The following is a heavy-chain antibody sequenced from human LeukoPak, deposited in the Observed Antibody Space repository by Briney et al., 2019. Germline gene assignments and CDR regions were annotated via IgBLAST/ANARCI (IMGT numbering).Heavy chain of an antibody. CDR2: ISGSGGST. CDR3: AFFLRQKTPYDMDV. V-gene: IGHV3-23*01. CDR1: GFTFRSYA. Sequence: QPGGSLRHSCAAPGFTFRSYAMSWVRQAPGKGLEWVSAISGSGGSTYYADSVKGRFTVSRDNSKNTLYLQMNSLRAEDTAVYYCAFFLRQKTPYDMDVWGQGTTVTVSS. D-gene: IGHD3-3*01. J-gene: IGHJ6*02.